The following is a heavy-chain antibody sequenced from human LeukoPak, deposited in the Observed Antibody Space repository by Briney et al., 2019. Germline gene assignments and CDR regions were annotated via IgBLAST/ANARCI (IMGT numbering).Heavy chain of an antibody. CDR2: IIPIFDIT. V-gene: IGHV1-69*04. Sequence: SVKVSCKASGGTFSSYAISWVRQAPGQGLEWMGRIIPIFDITSYAQKLQGRVTITADKSTSTAYMELSSLTSEDTAVYYSAREGGSYHGSQLDYWGQGTLVTVSS. D-gene: IGHD1-26*01. CDR3: AREGGSYHGSQLDY. CDR1: GGTFSSYA. J-gene: IGHJ4*02.